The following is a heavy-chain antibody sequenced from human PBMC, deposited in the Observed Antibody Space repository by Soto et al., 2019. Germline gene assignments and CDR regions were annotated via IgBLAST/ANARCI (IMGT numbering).Heavy chain of an antibody. V-gene: IGHV4-59*08. Sequence: SETMSLTCPVAGGSMISYDWSWIRQNPGRGLEWIGFIYYAGSTKYNPSLNSRVTISVDTSKNQFSLTVTSVTAADTAVYYCARHKGGYYSGVDVWGQGTTVTVSS. CDR3: ARHKGGYYSGVDV. J-gene: IGHJ6*02. CDR1: GGSMISYD. D-gene: IGHD3-16*01. CDR2: IYYAGST.